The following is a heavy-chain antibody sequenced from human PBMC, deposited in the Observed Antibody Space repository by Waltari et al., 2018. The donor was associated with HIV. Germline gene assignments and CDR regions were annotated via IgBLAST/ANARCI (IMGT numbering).Heavy chain of an antibody. D-gene: IGHD1-1*01. CDR2: IKQDGSQK. Sequence: EVRLVESGGGLVQPGGSLTLSGAVSCVNFNNWGRTWVRQAPGKGLEWVANIKQDGSQKHYVDSAKGRLTISRDNAKNSVFLQMNDLREDDTATYYCTKGTTHDNWGQGTLVTVSS. CDR1: CVNFNNWG. V-gene: IGHV3-7*01. J-gene: IGHJ4*02. CDR3: TKGTTHDN.